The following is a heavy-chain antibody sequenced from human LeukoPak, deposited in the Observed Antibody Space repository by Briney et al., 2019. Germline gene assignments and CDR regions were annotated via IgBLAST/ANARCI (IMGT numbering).Heavy chain of an antibody. CDR1: GYTFTSYD. V-gene: IGHV1-8*03. CDR3: VNWNYGDN. J-gene: IGHJ4*02. Sequence: ASVKVSCKASGYTFTSYDINWVGQATGQGLEWMGWMNPNNANTGYAQKFQGRVTITRNTSISTAYMELSSLRSEDTAVYYCVNWNYGDNWGQGTLVTVSS. D-gene: IGHD1-7*01. CDR2: MNPNNANT.